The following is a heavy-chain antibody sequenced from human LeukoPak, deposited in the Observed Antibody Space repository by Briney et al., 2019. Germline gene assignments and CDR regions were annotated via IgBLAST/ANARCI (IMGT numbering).Heavy chain of an antibody. CDR3: ARDRRSGYYYPHFDY. CDR2: IHTSGST. D-gene: IGHD3-22*01. CDR1: GGSISSNIYY. V-gene: IGHV4-61*02. Sequence: SETLSLTCTVSGGSISSNIYYWNWIRQPAGKGLEWIGRIHTSGSTNYNPSLKSRVTISVDTSKNQFSLKLSSVTAADTAVYYCARDRRSGYYYPHFDYWGQGTLVTVSS. J-gene: IGHJ4*02.